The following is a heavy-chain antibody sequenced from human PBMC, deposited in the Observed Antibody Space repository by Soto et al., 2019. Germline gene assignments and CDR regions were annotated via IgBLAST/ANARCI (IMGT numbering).Heavy chain of an antibody. CDR2: IKQDGSEK. V-gene: IGHV3-7*01. CDR3: ARVEYSSSTTWITYYYYYMDV. Sequence: GGSLRLSCAASGFTFSSYWMSWVRQAPGKGLEWVANIKQDGSEKYYVDSVKGRFTISRDNAKNSLYLQMNSLRAEDTAVYYCARVEYSSSTTWITYYYYYMDVWGKGTTVTVSS. CDR1: GFTFSSYW. D-gene: IGHD6-6*01. J-gene: IGHJ6*03.